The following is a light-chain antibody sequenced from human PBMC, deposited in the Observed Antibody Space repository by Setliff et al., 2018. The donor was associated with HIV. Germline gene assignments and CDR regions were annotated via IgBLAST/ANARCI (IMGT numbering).Light chain of an antibody. CDR1: SSDVGDYNY. V-gene: IGLV2-14*03. Sequence: QSALAQPASVSGSPGQSITISCTGTSSDVGDYNYVSWYQQHPGKAPKLMIYDVTNRPSGVSNRFSGSNSGNTASLTISGLQAEGEADYYCSSYTSNNSGVFGTGTKVTVL. CDR3: SSYTSNNSGV. J-gene: IGLJ1*01. CDR2: DVT.